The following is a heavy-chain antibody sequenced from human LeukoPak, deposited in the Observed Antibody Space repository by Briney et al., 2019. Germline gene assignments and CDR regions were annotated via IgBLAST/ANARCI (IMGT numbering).Heavy chain of an antibody. CDR2: INQGGSDK. D-gene: IGHD1-14*01. CDR1: EFTPTTFW. V-gene: IGHV3-7*01. CDR3: TRDRSRAEDD. J-gene: IGHJ4*02. Sequence: GGSLRLSCVAFEFTPTTFWMTWVRRAPGKGLEWVANINQGGSDKYYVDSVKGRFTISRDNANNLLYLQMNSLRGEDTAVYYCTRDRSRAEDDWGQGTLVTVSS.